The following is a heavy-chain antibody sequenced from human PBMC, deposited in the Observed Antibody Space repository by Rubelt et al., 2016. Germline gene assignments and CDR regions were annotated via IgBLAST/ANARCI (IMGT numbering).Heavy chain of an antibody. CDR2: IDSDGSST. CDR3: ARIGSGTNAPITD. CDR1: GGSFSGYY. D-gene: IGHD2-8*01. Sequence: VQLQLWGAGLLKPSETLSLTCAVYGGSFSGYYWSWIRQAPGKGLVWVSRIDSDGSSTTYADSVTGRFTISRDNAKNTLYLQSNRLRGEETAVYYCARIGSGTNAPITDWGQGTLVTVSS. V-gene: IGHV3-74*01. J-gene: IGHJ4*02.